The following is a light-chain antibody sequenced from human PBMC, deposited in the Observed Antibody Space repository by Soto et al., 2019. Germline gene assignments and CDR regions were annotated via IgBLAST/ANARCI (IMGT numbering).Light chain of an antibody. J-gene: IGKJ2*01. V-gene: IGKV3-15*01. CDR3: QQYNNWPPAYT. CDR1: QSVSSN. CDR2: GAS. Sequence: EIVMTQSPATLSVSPGERATLSCRASQSVSSNLSSYQQKPGQAPRLLIYGASTRATGIPARFSGSGSGTEFTLTISSLQSEDFAVYYCQQYNNWPPAYTFGQGTKLEIK.